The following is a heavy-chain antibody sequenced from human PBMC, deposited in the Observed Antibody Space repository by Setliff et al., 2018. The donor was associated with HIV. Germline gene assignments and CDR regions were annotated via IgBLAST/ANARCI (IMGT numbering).Heavy chain of an antibody. V-gene: IGHV4-34*01. CDR3: ARGYYNFWSGSKSYYFDY. D-gene: IGHD3-3*01. CDR1: GGSLRNYY. J-gene: IGHJ4*02. Sequence: PSETLSLTCAVYGGSLRNYYWSWIRQPPGKGLEWIAEINPSGTTNYNPSLRGRVTISVDTSKKQFSLKLSSVTAADTAVYYCARGYYNFWSGSKSYYFDYWGQGTLVTVSS. CDR2: INPSGTT.